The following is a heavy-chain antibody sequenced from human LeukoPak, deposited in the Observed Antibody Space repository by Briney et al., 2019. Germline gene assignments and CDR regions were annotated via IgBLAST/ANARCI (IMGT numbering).Heavy chain of an antibody. D-gene: IGHD1-1*01. V-gene: IGHV1-69*05. CDR3: ARDKLERRAYYYMDV. CDR2: IIPIFGTA. J-gene: IGHJ6*03. CDR1: GGTFSSYA. Sequence: GASVKVSCKASGGTFSSYAISWVRQAPGQGLEWMGGIIPIFGTANYAQKFQGRVTITTDESTSTAYMELSSLRSEDTAVYYCARDKLERRAYYYMDVWGKGTTVTVSS.